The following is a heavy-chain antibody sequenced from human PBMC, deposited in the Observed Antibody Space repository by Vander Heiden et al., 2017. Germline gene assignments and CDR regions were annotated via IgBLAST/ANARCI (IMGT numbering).Heavy chain of an antibody. CDR1: GFPFSNFA. D-gene: IGHD2-8*02. J-gene: IGHJ4*02. Sequence: EVQLLESGGGLVQPGGSLRLSCAASGFPFSNFAMNWVRQAPGKGLEWVSTISGSSDVTHHADSVKGRFTVSRDNSKNTLYLQMNSLRAGDTAIYYCANKLGYCSGGDCAVDYWGQGTLVTVSS. CDR3: ANKLGYCSGGDCAVDY. V-gene: IGHV3-23*01. CDR2: ISGSSDVT.